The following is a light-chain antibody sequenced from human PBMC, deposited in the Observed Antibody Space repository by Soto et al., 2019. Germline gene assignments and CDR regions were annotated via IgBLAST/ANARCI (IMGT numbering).Light chain of an antibody. CDR3: QSYDSRLRALYV. Sequence: QSVLTQPPSASGTPGQRVTISCSGSSSNIGSNTVNWYQQLPGTAPKLLIYTNDQRPSGVPDRFSGSRSGTSASLAISGLQFEDEADYYCQSYDSRLRALYVFGTGTKVTVL. CDR1: SSNIGSNT. CDR2: TND. V-gene: IGLV1-44*01. J-gene: IGLJ1*01.